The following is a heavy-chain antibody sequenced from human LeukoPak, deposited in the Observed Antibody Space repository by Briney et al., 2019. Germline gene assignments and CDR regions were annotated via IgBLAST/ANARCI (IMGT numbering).Heavy chain of an antibody. CDR3: ARGPRRSWFGTIQAVDY. CDR2: INPNSGGT. J-gene: IGHJ4*02. Sequence: ASVKVSCKASGYTFTGYYMHWVRQAPGQGLEWMGWINPNSGGTNCAQKFQGRVTMTRDTSISTAYMELSRLRSDDTAVYYCARGPRRSWFGTIQAVDYWGQGTLVTVSS. CDR1: GYTFTGYY. V-gene: IGHV1-2*02. D-gene: IGHD3-10*01.